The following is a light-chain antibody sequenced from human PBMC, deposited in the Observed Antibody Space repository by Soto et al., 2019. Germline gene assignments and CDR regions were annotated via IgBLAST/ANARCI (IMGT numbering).Light chain of an antibody. CDR1: QYVSTTF. Sequence: EIVLTQSPGTLSLSQGERATLSCRARQYVSTTFFAWYQQKPGQAPRLLIYVTSNRATGIPARFSGSGSGTEFTLTISSPEPEDFAVYYCQQYGSSPLTFGRGTRMEIK. CDR3: QQYGSSPLT. V-gene: IGKV3-20*01. J-gene: IGKJ4*01. CDR2: VTS.